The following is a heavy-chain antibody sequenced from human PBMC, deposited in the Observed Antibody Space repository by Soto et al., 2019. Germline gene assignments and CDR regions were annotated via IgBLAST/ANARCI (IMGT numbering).Heavy chain of an antibody. D-gene: IGHD1-26*01. V-gene: IGHV3-30-3*01. J-gene: IGHJ4*02. CDR3: ARDRWALLGGDS. CDR1: GFTFSSYA. Sequence: GSLRLSCAASGFTFSSYAMHWVRQSPGKGLEWVAVISYDGSNKYYAASVKGRFTISRDNSKNTLYLQMNSLRAEDTAVYYCARDRWALLGGDSWGQGTLVTVSS. CDR2: ISYDGSNK.